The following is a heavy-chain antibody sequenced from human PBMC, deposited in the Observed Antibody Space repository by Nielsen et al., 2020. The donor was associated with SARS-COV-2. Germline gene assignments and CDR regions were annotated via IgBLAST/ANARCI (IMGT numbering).Heavy chain of an antibody. Sequence: GESLKISCQGSGYSFTSYWIGWVRQMPGKGLEWVGLIYPGDSDTRYSPSFQGQVSISADKSLSTAYLQLSSLKASDTAMYYCARRGRDFDYWGQGTLVTVSS. CDR1: GYSFTSYW. J-gene: IGHJ4*02. V-gene: IGHV5-51*01. CDR2: IYPGDSDT. D-gene: IGHD1-26*01. CDR3: ARRGRDFDY.